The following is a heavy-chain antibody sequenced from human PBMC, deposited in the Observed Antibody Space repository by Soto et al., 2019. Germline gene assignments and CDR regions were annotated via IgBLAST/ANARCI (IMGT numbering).Heavy chain of an antibody. CDR3: AIQSNSGYCYYFDN. V-gene: IGHV1-2*04. Sequence: QVQLVQSGAEVKKPGASVKVSCKTSGYKFTDYYIHWVRQAPGQGPEWMGWINPNSGGSNYALKFQGWVTISSDTSITTAYMDLSRLRSDDTAVYYCAIQSNSGYCYYFDNWGQGTLVTVS. CDR1: GYKFTDYY. J-gene: IGHJ4*02. CDR2: INPNSGGS. D-gene: IGHD5-12*01.